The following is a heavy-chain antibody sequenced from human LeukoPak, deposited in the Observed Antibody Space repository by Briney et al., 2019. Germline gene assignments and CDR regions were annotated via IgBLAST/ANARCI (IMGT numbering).Heavy chain of an antibody. D-gene: IGHD3-16*01. CDR1: GGSISSYY. CDR2: IYYSGNT. CDR3: ARTYVANSFDI. V-gene: IGHV4-59*01. J-gene: IGHJ3*02. Sequence: KASETLSLTCTVSGGSISSYYWSWLRQPPGKGLEWIGYIYYSGNTIYNPSLKSRVTFSVDTSKNQFSLKLRSVTAADTAVYYCARTYVANSFDIWGQGTMVTVSS.